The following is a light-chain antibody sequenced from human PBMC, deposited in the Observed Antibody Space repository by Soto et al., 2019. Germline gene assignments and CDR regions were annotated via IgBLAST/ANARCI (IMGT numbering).Light chain of an antibody. Sequence: DIQMTQSPSTLSASVGDRVTITCRASQSISGWLAWYQQKPGKAPKLLIYKASTLESGVPSRFSGSGSGTEFTLTISSLQPDDFATYYCQQYNNYGSWTFGQGTRAEIK. CDR1: QSISGW. CDR3: QQYNNYGSWT. V-gene: IGKV1-5*03. CDR2: KAS. J-gene: IGKJ1*01.